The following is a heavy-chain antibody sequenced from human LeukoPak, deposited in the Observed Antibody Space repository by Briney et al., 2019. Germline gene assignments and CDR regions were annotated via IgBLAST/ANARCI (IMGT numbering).Heavy chain of an antibody. CDR3: ARVRKGVVVPAAIAYYYYYMDV. CDR1: GGSISSYY. V-gene: IGHV4-4*07. CDR2: IYTSGST. D-gene: IGHD2-2*01. J-gene: IGHJ6*03. Sequence: SETLSLTCTVSGGSISSYYRSWIRQPAGKGLEWIGRIYTSGSTNYNPSLKSRVTMSVDTSKNQFSLKLSSVTAADTAVYYCARVRKGVVVPAAIAYYYYYMDVWGKGTTVTVSS.